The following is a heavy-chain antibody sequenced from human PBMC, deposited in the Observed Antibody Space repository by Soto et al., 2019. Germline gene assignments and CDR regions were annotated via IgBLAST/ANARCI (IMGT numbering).Heavy chain of an antibody. CDR3: ATNYGSGSPPFDY. Sequence: QVQLVQSGPEVKKPGSSVRVSCTASGGTFSSYTINWVRQVPGQGPEWMGRSIPMLGMSNYAQKFQGRVMMIADKSTNTVYMELSSLRSEDTAIYFCATNYGSGSPPFDYCGQGTLVTVSS. CDR1: GGTFSSYT. V-gene: IGHV1-69*02. CDR2: SIPMLGMS. J-gene: IGHJ4*02. D-gene: IGHD3-10*01.